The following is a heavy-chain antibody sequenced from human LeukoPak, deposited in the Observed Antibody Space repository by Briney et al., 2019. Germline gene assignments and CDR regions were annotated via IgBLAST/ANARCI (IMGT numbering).Heavy chain of an antibody. Sequence: SETLSLTCTVSGGSISTYYWNWIRQPPGKGLEWIGYIYYSGATNYNPSLKSRVTISVDTSKNQFSLKLSSVTAADTAVYYCARDPSGYSYWGQGTLVTVSS. CDR1: GGSISTYY. J-gene: IGHJ4*02. CDR3: ARDPSGYSY. CDR2: IYYSGAT. V-gene: IGHV4-59*01. D-gene: IGHD3-3*01.